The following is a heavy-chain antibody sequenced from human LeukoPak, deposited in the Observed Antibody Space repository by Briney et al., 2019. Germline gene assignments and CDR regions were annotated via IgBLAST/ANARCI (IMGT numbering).Heavy chain of an antibody. CDR1: GFTFSSSA. CDR2: IYSGGST. Sequence: GSLRLSCAASGFTFSSSAMSWVRQAPGKGLEWVSFIYSGGSTHYSDSVKGRFTISRDNSKNTLYLQMNSLRAEDTAVYYCARRAGAYSHPYDYWGQGTLVTVSS. CDR3: ARRAGAYSHPYDY. V-gene: IGHV3-53*01. J-gene: IGHJ4*02. D-gene: IGHD4/OR15-4a*01.